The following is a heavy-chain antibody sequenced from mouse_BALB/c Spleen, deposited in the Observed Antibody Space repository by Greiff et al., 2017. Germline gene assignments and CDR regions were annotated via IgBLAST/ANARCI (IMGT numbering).Heavy chain of an antibody. Sequence: VQLQQSGAELVRSGASVKLSCTASGFNIKDYYMHWVKQRPEQGLEWIGWIDPENGDTEYAPKFQGKATMTADTSSNTAYLQLSSLTSEDTAVYYCARDYRYDEAYWGQGTLVTVSA. CDR3: ARDYRYDEAY. V-gene: IGHV14-4*02. J-gene: IGHJ3*01. D-gene: IGHD2-14*01. CDR1: GFNIKDYY. CDR2: IDPENGDT.